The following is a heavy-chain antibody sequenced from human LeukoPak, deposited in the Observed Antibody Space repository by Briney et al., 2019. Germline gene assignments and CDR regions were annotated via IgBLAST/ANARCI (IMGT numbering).Heavy chain of an antibody. Sequence: ASVKVSCKASGYTFTGYYMHWVRQAPGQGLEWMGWINPNSGGTNYAQKFQGRVTMTRDTSIGTAYMELTRLTSDDTAVYYCARVAALAGIGWGDFDYWGQGTLVTVSS. CDR2: INPNSGGT. V-gene: IGHV1-2*02. J-gene: IGHJ4*02. D-gene: IGHD6-19*01. CDR3: ARVAALAGIGWGDFDY. CDR1: GYTFTGYY.